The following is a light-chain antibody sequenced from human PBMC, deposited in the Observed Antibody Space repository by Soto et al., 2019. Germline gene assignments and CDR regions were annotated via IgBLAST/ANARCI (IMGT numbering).Light chain of an antibody. Sequence: EIVLTQSPATLSLSPGERATLSCRASQSVSSYLAWYQQKPGQAPRLLIYDASNRATGIPARFSGSGSGTDFTLTISSLEPEDCAVYYCQQRSNWRDSFGPGNKGDIK. CDR1: QSVSSY. V-gene: IGKV3-11*01. J-gene: IGKJ3*01. CDR3: QQRSNWRDS. CDR2: DAS.